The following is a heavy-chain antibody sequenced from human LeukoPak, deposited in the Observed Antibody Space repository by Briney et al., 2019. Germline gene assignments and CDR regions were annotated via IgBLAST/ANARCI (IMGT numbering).Heavy chain of an antibody. D-gene: IGHD2-2*01. Sequence: SETLSLTCAVYGGTFSGYYWSWIRQPPGKRLEWIGYIDYSGSTNYNPSLKSRVTISLDTSKNQFSLTLNSVTTADTAVYYCSRGQYRHDYWGQGTLVTVSS. CDR1: GGTFSGYY. V-gene: IGHV4-59*01. J-gene: IGHJ4*02. CDR3: SRGQYRHDY. CDR2: IDYSGST.